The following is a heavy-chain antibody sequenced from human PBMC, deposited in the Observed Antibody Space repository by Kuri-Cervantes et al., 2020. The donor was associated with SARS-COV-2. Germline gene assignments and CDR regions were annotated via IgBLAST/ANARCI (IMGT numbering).Heavy chain of an antibody. J-gene: IGHJ4*02. Sequence: GSLRLSCAVYGGSFNDYWWSWVRQPPGTGLEWIGDIKRSGSTYYNPSLKSRVTISVDTSKNQFSLKLSSVTAADTAVYYCARQSGYCSSTSCYFFDYWGQGTLVTVSS. V-gene: IGHV4-34*01. CDR3: ARQSGYCSSTSCYFFDY. CDR2: IKRSGST. D-gene: IGHD2-2*01. CDR1: GGSFNDYW.